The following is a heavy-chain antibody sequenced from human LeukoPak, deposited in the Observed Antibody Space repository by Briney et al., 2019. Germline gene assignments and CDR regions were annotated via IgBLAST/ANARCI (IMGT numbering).Heavy chain of an antibody. D-gene: IGHD4-17*01. CDR2: ISASDGTT. V-gene: IGHV1-18*01. CDR1: GYSFSIYG. J-gene: IGHJ4*02. Sequence: EASVTVSCKASGYSFSIYGITWARQAPGQGLEYLGWISASDGTTNYAQKVQDRVTMTTDTSTSTAYLELRSLRSEDTAVYYCARCGAAVTTHFSHWGQGTLVTVSS. CDR3: ARCGAAVTTHFSH.